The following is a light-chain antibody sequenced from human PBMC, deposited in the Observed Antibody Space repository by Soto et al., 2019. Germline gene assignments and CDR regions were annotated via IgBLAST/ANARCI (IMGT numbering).Light chain of an antibody. CDR1: QSVNSN. J-gene: IGKJ4*01. V-gene: IGKV3-15*01. Sequence: IMMTQSPVTLSVSPGERATLSCRASQSVNSNFAWYQQKPGQAPRLLIYGASTRAAGIPTRFRGSGSGTEFTLTISSLQSEDSAIYFCQQRTNWPPVLSFGGGTRVDIK. CDR2: GAS. CDR3: QQRTNWPPVLS.